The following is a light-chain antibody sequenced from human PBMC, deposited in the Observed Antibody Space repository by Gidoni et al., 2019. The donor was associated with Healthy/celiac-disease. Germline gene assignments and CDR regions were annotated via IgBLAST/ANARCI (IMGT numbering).Light chain of an antibody. J-gene: IGKJ1*01. CDR2: KAS. V-gene: IGKV1-5*03. Sequence: DIQMTQSPSTLSASGGDRVTITCRASQSISSWLAWYQQKPGKAPKLLIYKASSLESGVPSRFCGSGSGTEFTLTISSLQPDDFATYYCQQYNSSPLTFGQGTKVEIK. CDR3: QQYNSSPLT. CDR1: QSISSW.